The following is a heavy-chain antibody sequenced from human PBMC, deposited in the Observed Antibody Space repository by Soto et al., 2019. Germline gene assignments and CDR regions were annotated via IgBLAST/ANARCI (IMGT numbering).Heavy chain of an antibody. Sequence: GGSLRLSCAASGFTFSSYAMHWVRQAPGKGLEWVAVISYDGSNKYYADSVKGRFTIPRDNSKNTLYLQMNSLRAEDTAVYYCARDHNGVDYWGQGTLVTVSS. CDR3: ARDHNGVDY. D-gene: IGHD1-20*01. CDR1: GFTFSSYA. J-gene: IGHJ4*02. V-gene: IGHV3-30-3*01. CDR2: ISYDGSNK.